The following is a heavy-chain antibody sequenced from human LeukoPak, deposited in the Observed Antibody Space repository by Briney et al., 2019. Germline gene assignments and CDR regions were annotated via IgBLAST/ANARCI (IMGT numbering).Heavy chain of an antibody. J-gene: IGHJ4*02. CDR1: GYTFTSYS. V-gene: IGHV1-18*01. CDR3: ARVYGSGSYAYSY. Sequence: ASVKASCKASGYTFTSYSISWVRQAPGQGLEWMGWISTSNGNSNYAQKFQGRVTMTTDTSTSTAYMELRSLRSDDTAVYYCARVYGSGSYAYSYWGQGTLVIVSS. D-gene: IGHD3-10*01. CDR2: ISTSNGNS.